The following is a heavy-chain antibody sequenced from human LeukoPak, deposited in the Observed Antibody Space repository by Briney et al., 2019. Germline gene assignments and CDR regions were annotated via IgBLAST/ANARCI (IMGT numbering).Heavy chain of an antibody. CDR3: ARGRGIPDY. CDR2: INHSGST. Sequence: SETLSLTCAVYGGSFSGYYWSWIRQPPGKGLEWIGEINHSGSTNYNASLKSRVTISVDTSKNQFSLKLSSVTAADTAVYYCARGRGIPDYWGQGTLVTVSS. V-gene: IGHV4-34*01. D-gene: IGHD6-25*01. J-gene: IGHJ4*02. CDR1: GGSFSGYY.